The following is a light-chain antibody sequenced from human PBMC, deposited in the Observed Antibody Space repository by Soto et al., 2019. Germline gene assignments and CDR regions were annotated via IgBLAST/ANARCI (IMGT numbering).Light chain of an antibody. V-gene: IGKV1-5*01. CDR2: DAS. Sequence: DIPMTQSPSTLSASVGDTVTITCRAGQTVRTWLAWYQQKVGGAPKLLIYDASTLESGVPSRFSGSGSETEFTLTINSLQPDDFATYYCQQYSDYSTFGQGTRLEIK. CDR1: QTVRTW. J-gene: IGKJ1*01. CDR3: QQYSDYST.